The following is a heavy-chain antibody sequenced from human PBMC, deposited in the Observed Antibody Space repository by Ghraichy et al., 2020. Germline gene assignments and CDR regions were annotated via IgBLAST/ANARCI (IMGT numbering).Heavy chain of an antibody. V-gene: IGHV3-7*01. CDR3: ARGGRIDYGDY. Sequence: GGSLRLSCEASGFTFSNYWMNWVRQAPGKGLEWVANIKKDGSEKYYVDSVKGRFTISRDNAKNSLYLQMNSLRVEDTAVYHCARGGRIDYGDYWGQGTLVTVSS. CDR1: GFTFSNYW. J-gene: IGHJ4*02. CDR2: IKKDGSEK.